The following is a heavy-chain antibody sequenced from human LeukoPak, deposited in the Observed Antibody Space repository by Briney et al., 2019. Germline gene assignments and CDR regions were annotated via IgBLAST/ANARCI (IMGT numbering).Heavy chain of an antibody. CDR1: GLTVGFKC. CDR3: ATRPDGNDVPYFDY. D-gene: IGHD5-12*01. CDR2: IYSGGSS. V-gene: IGHV3-66*01. J-gene: IGHJ4*02. Sequence: GGSLRLSCAASGLTVGFKCMSWVRQAPGKGLEWVSIIYSGGSSYYADSVKGRFTISRDTSKNTLYLQMNSLRAEDTAVYYCATRPDGNDVPYFDYWGQGTLVTVSS.